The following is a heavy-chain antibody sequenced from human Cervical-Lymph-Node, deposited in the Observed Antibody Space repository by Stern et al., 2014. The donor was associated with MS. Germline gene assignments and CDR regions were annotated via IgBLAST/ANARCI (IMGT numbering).Heavy chain of an antibody. Sequence: DQLVESGGGVVQPGRSLRLSCAASGFTFSSYGMHWVRQTPGQGLEWVAVIWYDGSNKYYADSVKGRFTISRDNSENTLYLQMNSLRAEDTAVYYCARGDSSSPLEYWGQGTLVTVSS. V-gene: IGHV3-33*01. CDR1: GFTFSSYG. CDR3: ARGDSSSPLEY. J-gene: IGHJ4*02. CDR2: IWYDGSNK. D-gene: IGHD6-6*01.